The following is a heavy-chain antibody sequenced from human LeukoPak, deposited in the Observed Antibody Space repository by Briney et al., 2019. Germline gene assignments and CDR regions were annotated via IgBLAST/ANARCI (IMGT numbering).Heavy chain of an antibody. D-gene: IGHD6-13*01. V-gene: IGHV4-39*07. J-gene: IGHJ5*02. Sequence: PSETLSLTCTVSSGSISTSNYYWGWVRQPPGKALEWIGNIFYSGSTNYNPSLKSRVTISVDTSKNQFSLKLSSVTAADTAVYYCARVKAAVMGWFDPWGQGTLVTVSS. CDR1: SGSISTSNYY. CDR2: IFYSGST. CDR3: ARVKAAVMGWFDP.